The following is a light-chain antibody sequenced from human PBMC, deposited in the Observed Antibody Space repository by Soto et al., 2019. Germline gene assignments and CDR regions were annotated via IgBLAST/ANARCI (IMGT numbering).Light chain of an antibody. CDR2: GAS. V-gene: IGKV3-20*01. Sequence: EIVSTQSPGTLSLSPGERATLSCRASQSVSSSYLAWYQPKPGQAPRPLIYGASSRATGIPDRSSGSGSGTGFTLTISRLEPEGFAVYYGQQYCNSRAWTFCQGAKLEIK. J-gene: IGKJ1*01. CDR1: QSVSSSY. CDR3: QQYCNSRAWT.